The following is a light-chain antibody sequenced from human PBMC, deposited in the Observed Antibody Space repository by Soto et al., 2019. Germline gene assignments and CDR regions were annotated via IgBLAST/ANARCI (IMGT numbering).Light chain of an antibody. V-gene: IGLV1-51*01. CDR2: DKN. J-gene: IGLJ3*02. Sequence: QSVLTQPPSVSAAPGQQVIISCSGSSANIGSNYVSWYQQLPGTAPKLLIYDKNERPSGIPDRFSASKSGTSATLGITVLQTGDEDDYYCGAWDHSLNVGVFGGGTKLTVL. CDR1: SANIGSNY. CDR3: GAWDHSLNVGV.